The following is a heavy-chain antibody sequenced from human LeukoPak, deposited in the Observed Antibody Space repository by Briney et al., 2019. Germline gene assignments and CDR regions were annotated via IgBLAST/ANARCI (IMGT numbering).Heavy chain of an antibody. CDR1: GDSVSSNIAA. CDR2: TYYRSRWFY. V-gene: IGHV6-1*01. J-gene: IGHJ3*02. Sequence: SQTLSLTCVISGDSVSSNIAAWTWIRQSPSRGLEWLGRTYYRSRWFYEYAVSVKGRITINLDTSKNQLSLEMNSVIPEDTAVYYCARLDYYDSSDAFDIWGQGTMVTVSS. CDR3: ARLDYYDSSDAFDI. D-gene: IGHD3-22*01.